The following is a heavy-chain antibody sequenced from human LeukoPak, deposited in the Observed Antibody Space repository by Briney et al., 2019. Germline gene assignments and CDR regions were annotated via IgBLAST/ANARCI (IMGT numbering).Heavy chain of an antibody. CDR2: ISSSSSYI. Sequence: GGSLRLSCAASGFTFSSYSMNWVRQAPGKGLEWVSSISSSSSYIYYADSVKGRFTISRDNAKNTLYLQMNSLRAEDTAVYYCARSPGGYSYGYSDYWGQGTLVTVSS. V-gene: IGHV3-21*01. CDR1: GFTFSSYS. J-gene: IGHJ4*02. D-gene: IGHD5-18*01. CDR3: ARSPGGYSYGYSDY.